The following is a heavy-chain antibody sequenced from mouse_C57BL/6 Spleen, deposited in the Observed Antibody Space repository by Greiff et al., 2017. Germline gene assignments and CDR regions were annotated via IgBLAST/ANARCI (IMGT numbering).Heavy chain of an antibody. CDR3: ARVATVVGGYFDY. J-gene: IGHJ2*01. CDR1: GYTFTDYN. V-gene: IGHV1-18*01. CDR2: INPNNGGT. Sequence: VQLQQSGPELVKPGASVKIPCKASGYTFTDYNMAWVKQSPGKSLEWIGDINPNNGGTIYNQKFKGKATLTVDKSSSTAYMELRSLTSEDTAVYYCARVATVVGGYFDYWGQGTTLTVSS. D-gene: IGHD1-1*01.